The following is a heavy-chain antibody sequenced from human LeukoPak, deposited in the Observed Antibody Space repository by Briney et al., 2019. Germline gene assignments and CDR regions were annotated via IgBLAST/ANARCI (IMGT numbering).Heavy chain of an antibody. Sequence: GGSLRLSCAASGFPFSSYSMNWVRQAPGRGLEWVSYITSYSSTIYYADSVKGRFTISRDNSKNTLYLQMGSLRAEDMAVYYCARGIEYSSPLFDYWGQGTLVTVSS. CDR2: ITSYSSTI. CDR1: GFPFSSYS. CDR3: ARGIEYSSPLFDY. V-gene: IGHV3-48*01. D-gene: IGHD6-6*01. J-gene: IGHJ4*02.